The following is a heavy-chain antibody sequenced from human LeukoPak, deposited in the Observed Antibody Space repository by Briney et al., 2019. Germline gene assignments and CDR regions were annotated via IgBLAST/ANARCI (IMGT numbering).Heavy chain of an antibody. V-gene: IGHV3-74*01. J-gene: IGHJ4*02. D-gene: IGHD6-6*01. CDR2: INNDDTK. CDR1: GFTFSSYR. CDR3: ARDTDGLGY. Sequence: PGGSLRLSCAASGFTFSSYRLHWVRQAPGKGLVWVSCINNDDTKVYADSVRGRFTISRDNAKNTMFLQMNGLRAEDTAVYYCARDTDGLGYWGQGTLVTVSS.